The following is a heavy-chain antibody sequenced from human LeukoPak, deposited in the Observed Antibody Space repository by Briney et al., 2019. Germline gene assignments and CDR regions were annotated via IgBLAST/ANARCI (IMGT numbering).Heavy chain of an antibody. J-gene: IGHJ4*02. V-gene: IGHV1-2*02. CDR1: GYTFTGYY. D-gene: IGHD4-17*01. CDR2: INPNSGGT. CDR3: AREPDYGDFALPDY. Sequence: ASVKVSCKASGYTFTGYYIHWVRQAPAQGLEWMGRINPNSGGTSFAQKFQGRVTVTRDTSITTAYMELSRLRSDDTAVYYCAREPDYGDFALPDYWGQGTLVTVSS.